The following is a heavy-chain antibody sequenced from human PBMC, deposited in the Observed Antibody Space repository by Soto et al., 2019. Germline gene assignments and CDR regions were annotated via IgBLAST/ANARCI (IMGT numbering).Heavy chain of an antibody. Sequence: SETLSLTCTVSGASISGFYWSWIRRSAGKGLEWIGRIYATGTTDYNPSLKSRVMMSVDTSKKQFSLKLRSVTAAVTAVYYCVRDGTKTLRDWFDPWGQGISVTVSS. CDR2: IYATGTT. D-gene: IGHD1-1*01. V-gene: IGHV4-4*07. J-gene: IGHJ5*02. CDR1: GASISGFY. CDR3: VRDGTKTLRDWFDP.